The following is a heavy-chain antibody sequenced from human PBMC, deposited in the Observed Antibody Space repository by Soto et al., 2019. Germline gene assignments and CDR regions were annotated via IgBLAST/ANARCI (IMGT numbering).Heavy chain of an antibody. D-gene: IGHD2-15*01. V-gene: IGHV4-59*01. CDR2: IDYSGSA. CDR1: GDSISGYS. Sequence: SETLTLTCTVSGDSISGYSWSWIRQPPGKGLEWIGDIDYSGSANYRPSLRSRTTISVDKSKNQFSLRLTSVTAADTAVYYCARAHCSGGSCYYFDNWGQGTQVTVS. J-gene: IGHJ4*02. CDR3: ARAHCSGGSCYYFDN.